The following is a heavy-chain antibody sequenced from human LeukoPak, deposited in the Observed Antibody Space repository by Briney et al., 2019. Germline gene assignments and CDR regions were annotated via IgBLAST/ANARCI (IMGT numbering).Heavy chain of an antibody. CDR1: GYSFTSYW. Sequence: GESLKISCKGSGYSFTSYWIGWVRQMPGKGLEWMGIIYPGDSDTRYSPSFQGQVTISADKSISTAYLQWSSLKASDTAMYYCARHLRQWLANDAFDIWGQGTMVTVSS. CDR2: IYPGDSDT. CDR3: ARHLRQWLANDAFDI. D-gene: IGHD6-19*01. V-gene: IGHV5-51*01. J-gene: IGHJ3*02.